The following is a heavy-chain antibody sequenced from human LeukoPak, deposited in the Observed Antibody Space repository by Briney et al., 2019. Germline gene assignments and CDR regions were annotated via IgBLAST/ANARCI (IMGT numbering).Heavy chain of an antibody. D-gene: IGHD1-7*01. CDR3: ARAHNWKYGSFDF. V-gene: IGHV3-21*01. CDR1: GFTFNTYS. Sequence: GGSLRLSCEASGFTFNTYSMNWARQAPGKGLEWVSSIDSSGGYMFYADSVKGRFTISRDNAKNSLYLQMNSLRAEDTAVYYCARAHNWKYGSFDFWGQGTLVTVSS. CDR2: IDSSGGYM. J-gene: IGHJ4*02.